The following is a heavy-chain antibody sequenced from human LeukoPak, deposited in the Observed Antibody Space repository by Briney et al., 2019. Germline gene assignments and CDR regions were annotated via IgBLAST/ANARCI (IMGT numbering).Heavy chain of an antibody. Sequence: SETLSLTCTVSGGSISSYYWTWVRQPPGKGLEWIGYIFYTGTTNYNPSLKSRVTISVDTSKNQFSLRLSSVTAADTAVYYCARGGSYAYRGWFAPWGQGTLVTVSS. J-gene: IGHJ5*02. D-gene: IGHD1-26*01. CDR1: GGSISSYY. CDR2: IFYTGTT. CDR3: ARGGSYAYRGWFAP. V-gene: IGHV4-59*01.